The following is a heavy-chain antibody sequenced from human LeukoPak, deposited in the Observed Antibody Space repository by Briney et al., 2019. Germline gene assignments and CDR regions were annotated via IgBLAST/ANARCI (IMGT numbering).Heavy chain of an antibody. Sequence: GGSLRLSCAASGFTFNDYYMSWIRQAPGKGLVWVSRINSDGSSTSYADPVKGRFTISRDNAKNTLYLQMNSLRAEDTAVYYCARHSSGYYSEPDYWGQGTLVTVSS. CDR2: INSDGSST. CDR3: ARHSSGYYSEPDY. CDR1: GFTFNDYY. D-gene: IGHD3-22*01. J-gene: IGHJ4*02. V-gene: IGHV3-74*01.